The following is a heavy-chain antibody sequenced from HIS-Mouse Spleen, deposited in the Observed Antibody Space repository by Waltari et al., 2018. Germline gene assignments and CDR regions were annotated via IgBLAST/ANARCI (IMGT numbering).Heavy chain of an antibody. CDR2: INYSGST. CDR1: RGSISSRSYY. J-gene: IGHJ6*02. Sequence: QLQLQESGPGLVKTSDTLSLTGTVSRGSISSRSYYWGWLRHPPGKGLGWIGSINYSGSTYYNPSLKSRVTISVDTSKNQFSLKLSSVTAADTAVYYCARLSGQGYYYYGMDVWGQGTTVTVSS. D-gene: IGHD3-16*02. CDR3: ARLSGQGYYYYGMDV. V-gene: IGHV4-39*07.